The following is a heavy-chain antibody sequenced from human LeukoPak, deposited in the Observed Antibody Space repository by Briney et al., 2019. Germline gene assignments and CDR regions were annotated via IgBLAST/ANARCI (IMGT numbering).Heavy chain of an antibody. CDR2: IYSGDTT. CDR1: GFTVSSNY. CDR3: ARARAGTTRDFDY. J-gene: IGHJ4*02. V-gene: IGHV3-53*01. D-gene: IGHD1-7*01. Sequence: GGSLRLSCAASGFTVSSNYLTWVRQAPGKGLEWVSIIYSGDTTYYADSVKGRFTVSRDIPKNTLYLQMNSLRAEDTAVYYCARARAGTTRDFDYWGQGTLVTVSS.